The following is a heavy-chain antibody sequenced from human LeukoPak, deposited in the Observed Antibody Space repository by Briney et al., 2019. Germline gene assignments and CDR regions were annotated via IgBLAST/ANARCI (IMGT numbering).Heavy chain of an antibody. CDR3: AYTPQGAFDI. D-gene: IGHD2-2*02. Sequence: SETLSLTCAVYGGSFSGYYWTWIRQPPGKGLEWIGEVSHSGSTNYNPSLKSRVTISADRSMNQFSLKLNSVTAADTAVYYCAYTPQGAFDIWGQGTMVTVSS. CDR1: GGSFSGYY. J-gene: IGHJ3*02. V-gene: IGHV4-34*01. CDR2: VSHSGST.